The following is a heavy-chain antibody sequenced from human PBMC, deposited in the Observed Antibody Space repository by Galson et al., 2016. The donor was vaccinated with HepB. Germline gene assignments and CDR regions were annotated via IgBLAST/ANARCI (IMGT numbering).Heavy chain of an antibody. J-gene: IGHJ4*02. V-gene: IGHV3-30*03. CDR2: ISHDGTTT. CDR1: GFTFNNYG. Sequence: SLRLSCAASGFTFNNYGMHWVRQAPGKGLDWVAVISHDGTTTYSADSVKGRFTSSRDNSKHTLYLQMTSLRPEDTAIYYCAGAFDYWGQGILVTVSS. CDR3: AGAFDY.